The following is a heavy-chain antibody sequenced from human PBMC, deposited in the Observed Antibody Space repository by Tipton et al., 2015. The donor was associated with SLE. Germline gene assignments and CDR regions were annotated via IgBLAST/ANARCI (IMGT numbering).Heavy chain of an antibody. D-gene: IGHD1-26*01. CDR2: IYDSGST. CDR1: GDSISSHY. V-gene: IGHV4-59*11. CDR3: ATSGSNDY. J-gene: IGHJ4*02. Sequence: TLSLTCSVSGDSISSHYWSWIRQPPGGGLEWIGYIYDSGSTNYNPSLKSRVTISLDTSKNQFSLKLSSVTAADTAVYYCATSGSNDYWGQGTLVTVSS.